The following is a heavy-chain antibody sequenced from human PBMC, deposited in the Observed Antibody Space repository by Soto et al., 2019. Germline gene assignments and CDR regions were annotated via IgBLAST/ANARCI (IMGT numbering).Heavy chain of an antibody. CDR3: ARGSRIATTVTTFNARAYYFDY. V-gene: IGHV4-34*01. J-gene: IGHJ4*02. D-gene: IGHD4-17*01. CDR2: INHSGST. Sequence: QVQLQQWGAGLLKPSETLSLTCAVYGGSFSGYYWSWIRQPPGKGLEWIGEINHSGSTNYNPSLKSRVTISVDTSKNQCSLKLSSVTAADTAVYYCARGSRIATTVTTFNARAYYFDYWGQGTLVTVSS. CDR1: GGSFSGYY.